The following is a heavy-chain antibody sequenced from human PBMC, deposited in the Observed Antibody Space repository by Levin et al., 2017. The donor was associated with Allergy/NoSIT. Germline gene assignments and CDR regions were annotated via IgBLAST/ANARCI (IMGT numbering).Heavy chain of an antibody. CDR3: ARGQYYDFWSGLLPQNDY. D-gene: IGHD3-3*01. CDR1: GGSIRSGDYY. Sequence: SQTLSLTCTVSGGSIRSGDYYWSWIRQPPGKGLEWIGYIYYSGSTYYNPSLKSRVTISVDTSKNQFSLKLSSVTAADTAVYYCARGQYYDFWSGLLPQNDYWGQGTLVTVSS. J-gene: IGHJ4*02. CDR2: IYYSGST. V-gene: IGHV4-30-4*01.